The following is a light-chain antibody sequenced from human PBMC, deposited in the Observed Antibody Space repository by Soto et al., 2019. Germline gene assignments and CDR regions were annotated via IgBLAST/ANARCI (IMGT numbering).Light chain of an antibody. CDR1: QSVLYSSNNKNY. V-gene: IGKV4-1*01. J-gene: IGKJ4*01. CDR3: QQYYSIPLT. Sequence: DIVLTHSPYALAVSLGERATINCKSSQSVLYSSNNKNYLAWYQQKPGQPPKLLIYWASTRESGVPDRFSGSGSGTDFTLTISSLQAEDVAVYYCQQYYSIPLTFGGGTKVDIK. CDR2: WAS.